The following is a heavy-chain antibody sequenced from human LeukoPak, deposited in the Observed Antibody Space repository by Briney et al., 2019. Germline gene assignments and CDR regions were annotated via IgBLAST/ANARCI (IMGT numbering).Heavy chain of an antibody. CDR2: IRNDETEI. Sequence: GGSLRLSCTAPGFPFNAYNIHWIRQSPGRGLEWVSFIRNDETEIHYADFAKGRFTISRDNSKNTLYLQMNSLRAEYTAVYYCAKGNDYVWGSFWYWGQGTLVTVSS. J-gene: IGHJ4*02. D-gene: IGHD3-16*01. CDR1: GFPFNAYN. CDR3: AKGNDYVWGSFWY. V-gene: IGHV3-30*02.